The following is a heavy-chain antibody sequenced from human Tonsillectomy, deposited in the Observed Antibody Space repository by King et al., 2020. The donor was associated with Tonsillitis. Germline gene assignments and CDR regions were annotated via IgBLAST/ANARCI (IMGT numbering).Heavy chain of an antibody. CDR2: MSSDGSKT. Sequence: VQLVESGGGVVQPGRSLRLSCAASGFTFSYYGIHWVRQAPGKGLEWVAAMSSDGSKTYYADSVKGRFTISRDNSKNTLYLHMNSLTVEDTAVFSCARDADVTARNWYFDLWGRGTLVTVSS. D-gene: IGHD2-21*02. CDR3: ARDADVTARNWYFDL. J-gene: IGHJ2*01. V-gene: IGHV3-30*03. CDR1: GFTFSYYG.